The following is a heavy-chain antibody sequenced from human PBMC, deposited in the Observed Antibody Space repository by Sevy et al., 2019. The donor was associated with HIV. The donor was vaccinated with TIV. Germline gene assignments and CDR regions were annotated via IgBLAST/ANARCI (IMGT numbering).Heavy chain of an antibody. J-gene: IGHJ4*01. CDR2: ISGFSSYI. V-gene: IGHV3-21*01. CDR1: GFTFSTYT. CDR3: ARDGGCTSTSCLLYFDY. D-gene: IGHD2-2*01. Sequence: GGSLRLSCAVSGFTFSTYTMNWVRQAPGKGLEWVSSISGFSSYIYYADSVKGRFTISRDNAKNSLYLQMNSLRAEDTAVYYCARDGGCTSTSCLLYFDYWGQGTPVTVSS.